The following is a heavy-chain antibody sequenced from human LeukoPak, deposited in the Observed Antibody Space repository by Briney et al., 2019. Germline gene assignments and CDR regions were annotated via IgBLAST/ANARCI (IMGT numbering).Heavy chain of an antibody. CDR2: IYPGDSDT. D-gene: IGHD2-15*01. CDR1: GYSFTSYW. V-gene: IGHV5-51*01. CDR3: ARLLVVVVAASPNALDI. Sequence: PGESLKISCKGPGYSFTSYWIGGVRQMPGKGLEWMGIIYPGDSDTRYSPSFQGQVTISADKSISTAYLQWSSLKASDTAMYYCARLLVVVVAASPNALDIWGQGTMVTVSS. J-gene: IGHJ3*02.